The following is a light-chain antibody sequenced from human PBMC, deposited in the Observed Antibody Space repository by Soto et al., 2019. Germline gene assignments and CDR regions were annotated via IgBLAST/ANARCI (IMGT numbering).Light chain of an antibody. CDR2: DAS. CDR3: QQYNNWPPLT. CDR1: QSVSSY. Sequence: EIVMTQSPATLSVSPGETATLSCRASQSVSSYLAWYQQKPGQAPRLLIYDASTRATGIPARFSGSGSGTDFTLTISSLQSEDFAVYYCQQYNNWPPLTFGGGTKVEIK. J-gene: IGKJ4*01. V-gene: IGKV3-15*01.